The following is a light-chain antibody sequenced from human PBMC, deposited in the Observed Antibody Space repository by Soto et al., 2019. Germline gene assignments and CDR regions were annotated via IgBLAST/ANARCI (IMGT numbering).Light chain of an antibody. Sequence: EIVLTQSPVTLSLSPGERATLSCRASQSVRSYLAWYQQKPGQAPRLLLYDASSRAAGIPTRFSGSGSVTDFTLTISSLEPEDFALYYCQQRSDWPSTFGGGTKVEIK. CDR3: QQRSDWPST. V-gene: IGKV3-11*01. CDR1: QSVRSY. J-gene: IGKJ4*01. CDR2: DAS.